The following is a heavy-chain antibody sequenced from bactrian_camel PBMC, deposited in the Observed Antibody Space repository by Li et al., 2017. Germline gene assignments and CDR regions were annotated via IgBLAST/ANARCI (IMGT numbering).Heavy chain of an antibody. J-gene: IGHJ6*01. CDR2: IYTVDHSS. CDR1: LNPGDTYC. Sequence: HVQLEESGGGSVQTGGSLRLSCAASLNPGDTYCLGWFRQAPGKEREGVAFIYTVDHSSYYLDSVKDRFTISLDNAMDNTKNTLYLQMNSLRPEDTAVYYCVRDASGGNAFGYWGQGTQVTVS. V-gene: IGHV3S54*01. CDR3: VRDASGGNAFGY. D-gene: IGHD7*01.